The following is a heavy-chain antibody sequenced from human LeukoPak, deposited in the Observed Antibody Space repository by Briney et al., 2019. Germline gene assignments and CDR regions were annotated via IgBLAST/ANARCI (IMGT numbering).Heavy chain of an antibody. CDR2: FDPDDGET. CDR1: GYSLIDLS. J-gene: IGHJ4*02. CDR3: AAVSQKTEVPATDH. V-gene: IGHV1-24*01. Sequence: ASVKVSCKVSGYSLIDLSMYWVRQSPGKGLEWMGGFDPDDGETTYAQRFKGRVTMTEDTSTDTAYMELSNLRSDDTAVYYCAAVSQKTEVPATDHWGQGTLVTVSS. D-gene: IGHD1-1*01.